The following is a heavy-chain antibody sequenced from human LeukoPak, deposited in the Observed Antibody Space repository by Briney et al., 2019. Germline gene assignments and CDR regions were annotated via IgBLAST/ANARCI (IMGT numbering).Heavy chain of an antibody. J-gene: IGHJ3*02. CDR2: IRGETHTYAT. CDR3: TSYHSGWYNDAFDI. CDR1: GFTFSGST. Sequence: GGSLTLSCAASGFTFSGSTIHWVRQASGKGLEWIGRIRGETHTYATAYAASVKGRFTISRDDSKNTAYLQMNSLKTEDTAVYYCTSYHSGWYNDAFDIWGQGTMVTVSS. D-gene: IGHD6-19*01. V-gene: IGHV3-73*01.